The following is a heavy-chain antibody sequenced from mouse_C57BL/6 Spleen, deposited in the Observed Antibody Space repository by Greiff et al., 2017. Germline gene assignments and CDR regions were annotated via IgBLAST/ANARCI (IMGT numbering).Heavy chain of an antibody. CDR3: ARWGYYGAY. CDR1: GYTFTSSW. Sequence: VQLQQPGAELVMPGASVKLSCKASGYTFTSSWMHWVKQRPGQGLEWIGEIDPSDSYTNYNQKFKGKSTLTVDKSSSTAYMQLSSLTSEDSAVYYCARWGYYGAYWGQGTLVTVSA. D-gene: IGHD1-1*01. J-gene: IGHJ3*01. V-gene: IGHV1-69*01. CDR2: IDPSDSYT.